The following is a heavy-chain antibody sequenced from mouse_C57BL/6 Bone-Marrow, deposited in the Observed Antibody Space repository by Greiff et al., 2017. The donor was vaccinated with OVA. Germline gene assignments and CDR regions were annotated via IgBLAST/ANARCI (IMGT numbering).Heavy chain of an antibody. V-gene: IGHV5-15*01. CDR1: GFTFSDYG. CDR2: ISNLAYSI. Sequence: EVQRVESGGGLVQPGGSLKLSCAASGFTFSDYGMAWVRQAPRKGPEWVAFISNLAYSIYYADTVTGRFTISRENAKNTLYLEMSSLRSEDTAMYYCARRGGSYGFAGWGQGTLVTVAA. CDR3: ARRGGSYGFAG. J-gene: IGHJ3*01. D-gene: IGHD1-1*02.